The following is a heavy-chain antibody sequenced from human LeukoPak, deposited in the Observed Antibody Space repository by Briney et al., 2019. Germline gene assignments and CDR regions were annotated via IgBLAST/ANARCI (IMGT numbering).Heavy chain of an antibody. CDR3: ARGDIALDY. Sequence: SQTLSLTCAIFGDSVSTNSAAWNWIRRSPSRGLEWLGRTYYKSKWYNNYAVSVKSRITINPDTSKNQFSLHLSSVTPEDTTVYYCARGDIALDYWGQGAPVTVSS. V-gene: IGHV6-1*01. J-gene: IGHJ4*02. D-gene: IGHD5-12*01. CDR1: GDSVSTNSAA. CDR2: TYYKSKWYN.